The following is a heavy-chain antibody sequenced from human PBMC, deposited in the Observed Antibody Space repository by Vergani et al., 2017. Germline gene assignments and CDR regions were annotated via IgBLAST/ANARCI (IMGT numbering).Heavy chain of an antibody. D-gene: IGHD3/OR15-3a*01. Sequence: QVQLQESGPGLVKPSETLSLTCTVSGYSISIAYFWGWIRQPPGKGLEWIGSIYHSGSSFYTPSLKSRATISVHTSRNQFSLKLSSVTAADTAVYYCARGETRTDWFDPWGQGTLVTVSS. V-gene: IGHV4-38-2*02. CDR1: GYSISIAYF. J-gene: IGHJ5*02. CDR3: ARGETRTDWFDP. CDR2: IYHSGSS.